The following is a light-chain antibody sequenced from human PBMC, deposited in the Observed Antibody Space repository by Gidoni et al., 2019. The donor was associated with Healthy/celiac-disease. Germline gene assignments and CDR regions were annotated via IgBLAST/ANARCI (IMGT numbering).Light chain of an antibody. CDR1: QSISSY. CDR3: QQSYSTPLT. Sequence: IQMTQSPSALSASVADRVTITCRASQSISSYLNWYQQKPGKAPKLLIYAASRLQSGVPSRFSGSGSGTDFTLTISSRQPEDFATYDCQQSYSTPLTFXCXTKVEIK. V-gene: IGKV1-39*01. J-gene: IGKJ4*01. CDR2: AAS.